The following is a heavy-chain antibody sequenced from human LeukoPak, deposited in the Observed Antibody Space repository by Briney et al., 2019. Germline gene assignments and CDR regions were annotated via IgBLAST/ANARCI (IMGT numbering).Heavy chain of an antibody. V-gene: IGHV4-4*02. J-gene: IGHJ4*02. Sequence: PSGTLSLTCAVSGGSISSSNWWSWVRQPPGKGLEWIGEIYHSGSTNYNPSLKSRVTISVDKSKNQFSLKLSSVTAADTAVYYCARGRTPDSSGYDPRGGNDYWGQGTLVTVSS. CDR2: IYHSGST. CDR1: GGSISSSNW. CDR3: ARGRTPDSSGYDPRGGNDY. D-gene: IGHD3-22*01.